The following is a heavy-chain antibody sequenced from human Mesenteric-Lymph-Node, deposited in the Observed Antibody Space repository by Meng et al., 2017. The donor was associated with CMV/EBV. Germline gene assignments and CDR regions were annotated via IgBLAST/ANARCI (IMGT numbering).Heavy chain of an antibody. J-gene: IGHJ4*02. V-gene: IGHV4-34*01. CDR1: GGSLSGYY. CDR3: ARGSSYDILTGYFDY. D-gene: IGHD3-9*01. CDR2: INHSGST. Sequence: QVQLHQGGGGLLKPAETLSVTCAVYGGSLSGYYWNGIRQSPEKGLEWIGEINHSGSTTYNPSFTSRIIISVDTSTNQISLNMSSVTAADTAVYYCARGSSYDILTGYFDYWGQGALVTVSS.